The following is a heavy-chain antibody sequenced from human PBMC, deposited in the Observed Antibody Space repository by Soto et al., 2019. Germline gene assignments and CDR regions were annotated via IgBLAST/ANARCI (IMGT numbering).Heavy chain of an antibody. Sequence: SVKVSCKASGFTFTSSAVQWLRQARGQRLEWIGWIVVGSGNTNYAQKFQERVTVTRDMSTSTAYMELSSLRSEDTAVYYCAAVVEMATIDGYWGQGTLVTVSS. D-gene: IGHD5-12*01. J-gene: IGHJ4*02. CDR3: AAVVEMATIDGY. V-gene: IGHV1-58*01. CDR1: GFTFTSSA. CDR2: IVVGSGNT.